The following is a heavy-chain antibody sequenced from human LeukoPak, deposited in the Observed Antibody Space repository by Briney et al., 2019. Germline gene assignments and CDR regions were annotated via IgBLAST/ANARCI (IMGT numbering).Heavy chain of an antibody. D-gene: IGHD3-22*01. J-gene: IGHJ4*02. CDR3: ARDVRSYYDSSGYYHGQYYFDY. CDR1: GYTFTSYG. Sequence: GASVKVSCKASGYTFTSYGISWVRQAPGQGLEWMGWIGAYNGNTDYAQKLQGRVTMTTDTSTSTAYMELRSLRSGDTAVYYCARDVRSYYDSSGYYHGQYYFDYWGQGTLVTVSS. V-gene: IGHV1-18*01. CDR2: IGAYNGNT.